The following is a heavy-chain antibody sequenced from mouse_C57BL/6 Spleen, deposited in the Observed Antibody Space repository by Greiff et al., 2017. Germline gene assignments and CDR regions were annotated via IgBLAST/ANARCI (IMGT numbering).Heavy chain of an antibody. CDR3: ARGTGTYYYAMDY. D-gene: IGHD4-1*01. CDR1: GFTFSDYG. J-gene: IGHJ4*01. V-gene: IGHV5-17*01. CDR2: ISSGSSTI. Sequence: EVKLQESGGGLVKPGGSLKLSCAASGFTFSDYGMHWVRQAPEKGLEWVAYISSGSSTIYYADTVKGRFTISRDNAKNTLFLQMTSLRSEDTAMYYCARGTGTYYYAMDYWGQGTSVTVSS.